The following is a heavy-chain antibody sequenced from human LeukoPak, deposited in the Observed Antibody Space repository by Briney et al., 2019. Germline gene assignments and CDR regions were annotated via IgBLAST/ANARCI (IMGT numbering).Heavy chain of an antibody. CDR1: GYFISVGHD. D-gene: IGHD3-10*01. J-gene: IGHJ4*02. CDR3: ARVPNSIYHASGSHPIEFYFDY. V-gene: IGHV4-38-2*02. CDR2: VYRTGTT. Sequence: SETLSLTCTVSGYFISVGHDWGWIGQLPGKGLEGIGTVYRTGTTYYNPSLKSRVTISADTSKNEFSLKLTSMTAADTAVYYCARVPNSIYHASGSHPIEFYFDYWGQGTLVTVSS.